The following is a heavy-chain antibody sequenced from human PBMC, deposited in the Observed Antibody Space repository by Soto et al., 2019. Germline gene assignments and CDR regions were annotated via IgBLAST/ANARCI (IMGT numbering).Heavy chain of an antibody. D-gene: IGHD5-12*01. CDR3: AKDRPPWMEWLAPPPLHGRPSLSMDV. CDR2: IWYDGSNK. J-gene: IGHJ6*02. V-gene: IGHV3-33*03. Sequence: QVQLVESGGGVVQPGRSLRLSCAASGFTFSSYGMHWVRQAPDKGLEWVAVIWYDGSNKYYSDYVQGQFNIYRDNSKNTLYLNRNILRAEDTAVYYSAKDRPPWMEWLAPPPLHGRPSLSMDVWGQGTTVTVSS. CDR1: GFTFSSYG.